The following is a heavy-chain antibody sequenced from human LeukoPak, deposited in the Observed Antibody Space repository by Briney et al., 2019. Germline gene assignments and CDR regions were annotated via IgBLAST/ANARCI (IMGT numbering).Heavy chain of an antibody. D-gene: IGHD4-17*01. CDR1: GFTFSSYT. J-gene: IGHJ4*02. Sequence: GGSLRLSCAASGFTFSSYTMNWVRQAPGKRLEWVSSISSSTSTIHYADSVKGRFTIFRDNAKNSLYLQMNSLRAEDTAVYFCARDYYGDHYFDYWGQGTLVTVSS. CDR3: ARDYYGDHYFDY. V-gene: IGHV3-48*01. CDR2: ISSSTSTI.